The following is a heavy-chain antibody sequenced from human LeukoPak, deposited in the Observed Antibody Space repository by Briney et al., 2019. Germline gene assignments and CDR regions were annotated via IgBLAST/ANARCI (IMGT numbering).Heavy chain of an antibody. CDR1: GGSICSGYW. J-gene: IGHJ4*02. D-gene: IGHD2-15*01. CDR3: ATYGPTSGGYTFEY. Sequence: SETLSLTCAVSGGSICSGYWWSWVRQPPMKGLEWIGEIIDSGSTNYNPSLKGRITISLDKTKNQFSLNVNSVTAADTAVYYCATYGPTSGGYTFEYWGQGILVTVSS. CDR2: IIDSGST. V-gene: IGHV4-4*02.